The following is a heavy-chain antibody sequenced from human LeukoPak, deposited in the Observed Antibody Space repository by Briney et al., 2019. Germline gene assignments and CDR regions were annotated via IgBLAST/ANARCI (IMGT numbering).Heavy chain of an antibody. J-gene: IGHJ4*02. CDR2: INHSGST. Sequence: SETLSLTCAVYGGSFSGYYWSWIRQPPGKGLEWIGEINHSGSTNYNPSLKSRVTISVDTSKNQFSLKLSSVTAADTAVYYCARVLSYSSGWYAGTRRGHYFDYWGQGTLVTVSS. CDR1: GGSFSGYY. CDR3: ARVLSYSSGWYAGTRRGHYFDY. V-gene: IGHV4-34*01. D-gene: IGHD6-19*01.